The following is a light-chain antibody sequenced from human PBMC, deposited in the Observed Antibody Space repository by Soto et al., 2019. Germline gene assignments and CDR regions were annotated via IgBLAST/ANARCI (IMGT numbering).Light chain of an antibody. V-gene: IGLV2-11*01. J-gene: IGLJ1*01. CDR1: SSDVGGYSY. CDR3: CSFAGSYTLYV. Sequence: QSALTQPRSVSGSPGQSVTISCTGTSSDVGGYSYVSWFQQHPGKAPKLMIYDVSKRPSGVPDRFSGSKSGNTASLTISGLQAEHEADYYCCSFAGSYTLYVFGTGTKLTVL. CDR2: DVS.